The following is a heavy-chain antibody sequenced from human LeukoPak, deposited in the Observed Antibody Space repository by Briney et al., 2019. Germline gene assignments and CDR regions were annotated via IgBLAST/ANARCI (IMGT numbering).Heavy chain of an antibody. D-gene: IGHD2-15*01. CDR1: GFTFSSYA. Sequence: GRSLRLSCAASGFTFSSYAMHWVRQAPGKGLEWVAVISYDGSNKYYPDSVKGRFTISRDNSKNTLYLQMNSLRAEDTAVYYCAMEQRKYSAGFTIDYWGQGTLVTVSS. CDR2: ISYDGSNK. CDR3: AMEQRKYSAGFTIDY. V-gene: IGHV3-30-3*01. J-gene: IGHJ4*02.